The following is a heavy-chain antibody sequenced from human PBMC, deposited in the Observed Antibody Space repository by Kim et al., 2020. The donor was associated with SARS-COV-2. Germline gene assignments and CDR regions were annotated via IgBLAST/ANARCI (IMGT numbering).Heavy chain of an antibody. CDR2: IYSGGST. Sequence: GGSLRLSCAASGFTVSSNYMSWVRQAPGKGLEWVSLIYSGGSTSYADSVKGRFTISRDNSKNTLYLQMNSLRAEDTAVYYCARGRDGYVLDYWGQGTLVTVSS. V-gene: IGHV3-53*01. D-gene: IGHD5-12*01. J-gene: IGHJ4*02. CDR3: ARGRDGYVLDY. CDR1: GFTVSSNY.